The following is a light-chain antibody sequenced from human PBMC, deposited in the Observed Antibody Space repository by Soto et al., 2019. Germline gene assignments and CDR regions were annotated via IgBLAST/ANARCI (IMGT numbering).Light chain of an antibody. CDR1: SSDVGGSNS. CDR2: EVN. V-gene: IGLV2-8*01. J-gene: IGLJ2*01. CDR3: SSYAGNNNLV. Sequence: QSVLTQPPSASGSPGQSVTISCTGTSSDVGGSNSVSWYQQHPGKAPKLMIYEVNKRPSGVPDRFSGSQSGNTASLTVSGLQAEDEADYHCSSYAGNNNLVFGGGTKVTVL.